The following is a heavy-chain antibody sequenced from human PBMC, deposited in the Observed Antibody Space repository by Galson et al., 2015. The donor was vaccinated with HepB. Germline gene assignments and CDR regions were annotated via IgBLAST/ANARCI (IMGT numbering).Heavy chain of an antibody. V-gene: IGHV1-3*01. J-gene: IGHJ3*02. CDR3: ARDFGAWFGELFGAFEI. Sequence: SVKVSCKASGYTFTRYTIHWVRQAPGQRLEWMGWINAGNGNTKYSQRFQGRVTITRDTSASIVYMDLSSLRSEDTAVYYCARDFGAWFGELFGAFEIWGQGTMVTVSS. D-gene: IGHD3-10*01. CDR1: GYTFTRYT. CDR2: INAGNGNT.